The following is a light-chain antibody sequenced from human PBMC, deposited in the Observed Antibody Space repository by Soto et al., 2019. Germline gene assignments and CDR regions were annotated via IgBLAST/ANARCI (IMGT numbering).Light chain of an antibody. V-gene: IGKV2-30*01. CDR3: LQGTHWPPLT. Sequence: EVVLTQSPLSLPVTLGQPASISCRSSQSLVYSDGNTYLNWFQQRPGRSPRSLIYDVPNRNSGVTDIFSGSGYGTDFTLKITRVEAEDVGVYYCLQGTHWPPLTFGQGTRLEIK. CDR2: DVP. CDR1: QSLVYSDGNTY. J-gene: IGKJ5*01.